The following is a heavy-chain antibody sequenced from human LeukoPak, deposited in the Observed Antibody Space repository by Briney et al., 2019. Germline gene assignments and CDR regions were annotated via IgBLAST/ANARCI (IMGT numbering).Heavy chain of an antibody. Sequence: ASVKVSCKASGGTFSKYAFSWVRQAPGQGLEWMGWISAYNGNTNYAQKLQGRVTMTTDKSTSTAYMELSSLRSEDTAVYYCARGFGTTVVTLLDYWGQGTLVTVSS. J-gene: IGHJ4*02. CDR3: ARGFGTTVVTLLDY. D-gene: IGHD4-23*01. CDR2: ISAYNGNT. CDR1: GGTFSKYA. V-gene: IGHV1-18*01.